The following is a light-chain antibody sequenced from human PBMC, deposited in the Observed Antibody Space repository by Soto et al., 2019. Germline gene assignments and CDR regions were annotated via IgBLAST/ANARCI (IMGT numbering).Light chain of an antibody. CDR3: QQYNNWPQT. CDR2: DAS. CDR1: QSISISY. J-gene: IGKJ1*01. V-gene: IGKV3-15*01. Sequence: EIVLTQSPDTLSLSPGERATLSCRASQSISISYLAWYQQKPGQAPRLLIYDASTRATGIPARFSGSGSGTDFTLTISGLQSEDFAVYYCQQYNNWPQTFGQGTKVDIK.